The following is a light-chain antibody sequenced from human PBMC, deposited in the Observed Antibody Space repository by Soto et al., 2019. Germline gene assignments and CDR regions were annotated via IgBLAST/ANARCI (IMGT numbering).Light chain of an antibody. CDR2: AAS. J-gene: IGKJ5*01. V-gene: IGKV1-39*01. Sequence: DIQLPPPPSSLSASEADRVTITCRASQSISSYLNWYQQKPGKAPKLLIYAASSLQSGVPSRFSGSGSGTEFTLTIISLQSEDFALYYCQQYNNWPITFGQGTRLEIK. CDR1: QSISSY. CDR3: QQYNNWPIT.